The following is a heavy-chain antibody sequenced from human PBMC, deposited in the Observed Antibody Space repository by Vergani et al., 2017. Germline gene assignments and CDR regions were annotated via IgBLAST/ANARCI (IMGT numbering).Heavy chain of an antibody. CDR2: IYLGDSDT. CDR3: ARSQGDSRWYYFDY. V-gene: IGHV5-51*01. Sequence: EVQLVPSGAEVKKPGESLRISCKGSGYSFTSYWISWVRQMPGKGLEWMGIIYLGDSDTRYSPSFQGQVTISADKSISTAYLQWSSLMASDTAMYYCARSQGDSRWYYFDYWGQGTLVTVSS. D-gene: IGHD2-15*01. CDR1: GYSFTSYW. J-gene: IGHJ4*02.